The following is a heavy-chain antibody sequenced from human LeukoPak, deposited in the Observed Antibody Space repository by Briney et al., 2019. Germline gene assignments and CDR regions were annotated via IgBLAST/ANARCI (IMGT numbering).Heavy chain of an antibody. CDR1: GVTVSSNY. J-gene: IGHJ4*02. CDR2: IYSGGST. D-gene: IGHD6-19*01. CDR3: AGLAVAGYFDY. Sequence: PGGSLRLSCAASGVTVSSNYMSWVRQAPGKGLEWVSVIYSGGSTYYSDSVKGRFTISRDNSKNTLYLQMNSLRAEDTAVYYCAGLAVAGYFDYWGQGTLVTVSS. V-gene: IGHV3-53*01.